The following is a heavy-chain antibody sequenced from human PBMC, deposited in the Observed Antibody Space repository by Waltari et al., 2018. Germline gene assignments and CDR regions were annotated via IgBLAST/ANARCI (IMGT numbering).Heavy chain of an antibody. CDR1: GFTFSSYG. V-gene: IGHV3-30*02. D-gene: IGHD2-8*02. CDR3: ASTGYCIGGVHYACGYYYYMDV. CDR2: IRYDGSNK. J-gene: IGHJ6*03. Sequence: QVQLVESGGGVVQPGGSLRLSCAASGFTFSSYGMHWVRQAPGKGLEWVAFIRYDGSNKYYADSVKGRFTISRDNSKNTLYLQMNSLRAEDTAVYYCASTGYCIGGVHYACGYYYYMDVWGKGTTVTVSS.